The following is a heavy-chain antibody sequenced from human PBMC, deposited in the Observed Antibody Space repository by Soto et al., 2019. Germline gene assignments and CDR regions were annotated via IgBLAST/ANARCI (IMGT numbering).Heavy chain of an antibody. CDR3: VTGYHRDY. D-gene: IGHD5-18*01. J-gene: IGHJ4*02. CDR1: GISTSSYW. Sequence: EEQLVESGGALVRPGESLRLSCAASGISTSSYWMGWVRQAPGRGLEWVASIKNDGSEKYYMDSLKGRFTISRDNALNKLYLQMNSLRAEDTAVYFCVTGYHRDYWGQGTLVTVSS. CDR2: IKNDGSEK. V-gene: IGHV3-7*03.